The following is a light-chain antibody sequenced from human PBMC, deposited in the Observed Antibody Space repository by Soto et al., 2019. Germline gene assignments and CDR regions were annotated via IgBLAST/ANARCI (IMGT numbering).Light chain of an antibody. CDR1: QSVSSSY. J-gene: IGKJ2*01. Sequence: EIVLTQSPGTLSLSPGETATLSCRASQSVSSSYLAWYQQKPGQAPRLLIYGTSNRATGIPDRFSCSGSGTDFTLTIGSLEPEDFAVYYCQQYPTSPPSYTFGQGTQLAIK. V-gene: IGKV3-20*01. CDR2: GTS. CDR3: QQYPTSPPSYT.